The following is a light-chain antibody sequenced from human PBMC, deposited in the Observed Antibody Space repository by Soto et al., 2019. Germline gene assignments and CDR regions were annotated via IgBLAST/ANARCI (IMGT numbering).Light chain of an antibody. CDR2: DAS. CDR1: QSVSTNY. V-gene: IGKV3D-20*01. CDR3: KQSGSTPVT. J-gene: IGKJ5*01. Sequence: EIVLTQSPGTLSLSPGERATLSCRASQSVSTNYLAWYQQKPGLAPRLLIYDASTRATGIPDRFSGGESGTELNITVRRIGTADFAVYYCKQSGSTPVTFVQGTRLENK.